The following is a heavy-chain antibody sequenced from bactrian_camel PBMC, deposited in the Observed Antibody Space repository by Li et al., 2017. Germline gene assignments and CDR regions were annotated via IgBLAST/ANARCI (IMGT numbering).Heavy chain of an antibody. V-gene: IGHV3S40*01. J-gene: IGHJ4*01. CDR2: IYSGGGST. CDR1: GYFDVEYV. CDR3: ATVAGSFSDDYARARAYVY. D-gene: IGHD4*01. Sequence: VQLVESGGGSAQAGGSLTLSCSASGYFDVEYVMAWFRQAPGKEREGVATIYSGGGSTYYADSVKGRFTISGDNAKNTVYLQMNSLKPEDTAVYYCATVAGSFSDDYARARAYVYWGQGTQVTVS.